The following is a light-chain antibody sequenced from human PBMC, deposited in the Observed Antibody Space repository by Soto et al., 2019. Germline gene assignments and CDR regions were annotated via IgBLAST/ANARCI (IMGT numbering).Light chain of an antibody. J-gene: IGLJ3*02. CDR2: EVN. Sequence: QSALTQPASVSGSPGQSITISCTGTSSDVGGYDYVSRYQQHPGKAPKLMIYEVNNRPSGFSNRFSGSKSGNTASLTISGLQAEDEADYYCSSYTSSSTLVVFGGGTKLTVL. V-gene: IGLV2-14*01. CDR1: SSDVGGYDY. CDR3: SSYTSSSTLVV.